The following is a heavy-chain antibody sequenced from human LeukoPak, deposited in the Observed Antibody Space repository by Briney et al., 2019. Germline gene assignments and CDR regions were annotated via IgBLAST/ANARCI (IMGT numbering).Heavy chain of an antibody. J-gene: IGHJ6*03. CDR1: GDSISSYY. D-gene: IGHD3-10*01. Sequence: SETLSLTCTVSGDSISSYYWSWIRQPAGKGLEWIGYIYYSGSTHYSPSLKSRVTISVDTSKNRFSLKLSSVTAADTAVYYCARDGSGGYYYHYMDVWGKGTMVTVSS. CDR2: IYYSGST. CDR3: ARDGSGGYYYHYMDV. V-gene: IGHV4-59*12.